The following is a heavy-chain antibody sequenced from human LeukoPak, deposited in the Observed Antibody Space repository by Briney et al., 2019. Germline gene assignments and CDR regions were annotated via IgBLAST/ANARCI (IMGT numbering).Heavy chain of an antibody. V-gene: IGHV4-39*01. CDR2: IYYSGYT. J-gene: IGHJ6*02. CDR1: GGSISSSTYY. Sequence: SETLSLTCTVSGGSISSSTYYWGWIRQLPGKGLEWIGSIYYSGYTYHNSSLECRVTMSVDTSKNQFSLKLTSVTAADTAVYYCATSGPGYYYGMDVWGQGTTVTVSS. CDR3: ATSGPGYYYGMDV. D-gene: IGHD2-15*01.